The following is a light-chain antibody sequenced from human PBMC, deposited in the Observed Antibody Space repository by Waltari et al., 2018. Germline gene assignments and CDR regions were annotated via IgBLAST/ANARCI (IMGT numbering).Light chain of an antibody. J-gene: IGKJ1*01. CDR2: DAS. V-gene: IGKV3-11*01. Sequence: EIVLPQSPATLSLSPGERATLSCRASQSVSSYLAWYQQKPGQAPRLLIYDASNRATGIPARFSGSGSGTDFTLTISSLEPEDFAVYYCQQRSNWPSSWTFGQGTKLEIK. CDR1: QSVSSY. CDR3: QQRSNWPSSWT.